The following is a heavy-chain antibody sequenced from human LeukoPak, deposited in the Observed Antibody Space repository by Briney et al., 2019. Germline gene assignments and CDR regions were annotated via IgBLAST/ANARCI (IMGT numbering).Heavy chain of an antibody. J-gene: IGHJ4*02. CDR1: GFTFSSYS. V-gene: IGHV3-48*04. D-gene: IGHD2-21*02. CDR2: ISSSSSTI. CDR3: ASGGAYCGGDCYL. Sequence: PGGSLRLSCAASGFTFSSYSMNWVRQAPGKGLEWVSYISSSSSTIYYADSAKGRFTISRDNAKNSLYLQMNSLRAEDTAVYYCASGGAYCGGDCYLWGQGTLVTVSS.